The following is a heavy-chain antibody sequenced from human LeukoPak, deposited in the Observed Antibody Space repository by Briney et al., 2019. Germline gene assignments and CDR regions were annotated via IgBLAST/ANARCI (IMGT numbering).Heavy chain of an antibody. V-gene: IGHV4-61*02. CDR1: GGSISSGSYY. J-gene: IGHJ5*02. CDR2: IYTSGST. CDR3: ARSLTDDFWSGHNWFDP. Sequence: SETLSLTCTVSGGSISSGSYYWGWIRQPAGKGLEWIGRIYTSGSTNYNPSLKSRVTISVDTSKNQFSLKLSSVTAADTAVYYCARSLTDDFWSGHNWFDPWGQGTLVTVSS. D-gene: IGHD3-3*01.